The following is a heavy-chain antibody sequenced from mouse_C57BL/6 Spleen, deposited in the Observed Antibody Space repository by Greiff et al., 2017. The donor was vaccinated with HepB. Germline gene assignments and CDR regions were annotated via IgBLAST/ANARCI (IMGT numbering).Heavy chain of an antibody. CDR2: ISSGGDYI. CDR3: TRWGLAGSDFDY. Sequence: VQGVESGEGLVKPGGSLKLSCAASGFTFSSYAMSWVRQTPEKRLEWVAYISSGGDYIYYADTVKGRFTISRDNARNTLYLQMSSLKSEDTAMYYCTRWGLAGSDFDYWGQGTTLTVSS. V-gene: IGHV5-9-1*02. J-gene: IGHJ2*01. D-gene: IGHD4-1*01. CDR1: GFTFSSYA.